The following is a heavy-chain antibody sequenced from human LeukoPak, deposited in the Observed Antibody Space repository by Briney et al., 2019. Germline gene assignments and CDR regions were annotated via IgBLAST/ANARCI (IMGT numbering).Heavy chain of an antibody. CDR1: GYSFTSDW. V-gene: IGHV5-51*01. CDR3: ARRASSWEYFDY. J-gene: IGHJ4*02. D-gene: IGHD6-13*01. Sequence: GESLKISCKGSGYSFTSDWIGWVRQMPGKGLGWMGNIYPGDTDTRYSPSFQGQVAISADKSINSAYLQWTSLKASDTAIYYCARRASSWEYFDYWGQGTLVIVSS. CDR2: IYPGDTDT.